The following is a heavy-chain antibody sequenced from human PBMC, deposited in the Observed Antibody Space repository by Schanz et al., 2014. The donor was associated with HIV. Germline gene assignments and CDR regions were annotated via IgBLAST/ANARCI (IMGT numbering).Heavy chain of an antibody. J-gene: IGHJ6*02. Sequence: QVQLVESGGGVVQPGRSLRLSCAASGFTFSDYGMHWVRQAPGKGLEWGAFIWNDGSNTFDADSVKGPFTISRDNSKKTVSLQMNNLRAEDTAVYYCARTHYSVVSSRAMDVWGQGTTVTVSS. V-gene: IGHV3-33*01. CDR1: GFTFSDYG. CDR2: IWNDGSNT. CDR3: ARTHYSVVSSRAMDV. D-gene: IGHD2-15*01.